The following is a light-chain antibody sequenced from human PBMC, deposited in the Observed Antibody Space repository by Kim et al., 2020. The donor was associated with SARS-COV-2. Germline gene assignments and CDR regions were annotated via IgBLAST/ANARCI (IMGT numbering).Light chain of an antibody. CDR2: GKN. CDR3: NSRDSSGNHVV. CDR1: SLKTYY. J-gene: IGLJ2*01. Sequence: ALGQTVRIKCQGDSLKTYYARWYQQKPGQAPLLVIFGKNNRPSGIPDRFSGSRSGNTASLTITGAQAEDEADYYCNSRDSSGNHVVFGGGTQLTVL. V-gene: IGLV3-19*01.